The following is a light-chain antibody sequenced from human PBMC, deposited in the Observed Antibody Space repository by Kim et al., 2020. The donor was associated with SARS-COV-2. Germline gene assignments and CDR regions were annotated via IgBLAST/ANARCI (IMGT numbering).Light chain of an antibody. V-gene: IGKV3-15*01. Sequence: YPGERDTHSCRASQGVRDKLDWYQQKPGQPPRVLIYDASTRATDIPARFSGSGSGTEFTLTNSSLQSEDFALYFCQEYNNWPPVTFGGGTKVDIK. CDR2: DAS. CDR3: QEYNNWPPVT. CDR1: QGVRDK. J-gene: IGKJ4*01.